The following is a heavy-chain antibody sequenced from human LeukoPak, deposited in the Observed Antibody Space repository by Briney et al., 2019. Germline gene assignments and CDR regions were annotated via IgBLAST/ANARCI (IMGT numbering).Heavy chain of an antibody. CDR1: GGSISSGDYY. CDR3: ARLKVDANNYFDY. D-gene: IGHD1-26*01. Sequence: PSETLSLTCTVSGGSISSGDYYWSWIRQPPGKGLEWIGYIYYSGSSYVSPSLKSRVTISVDTSKNQFSLKLSSVTAADTALYYCARLKVDANNYFDYWGQGTLVTVSS. V-gene: IGHV4-30-4*01. J-gene: IGHJ4*02. CDR2: IYYSGSS.